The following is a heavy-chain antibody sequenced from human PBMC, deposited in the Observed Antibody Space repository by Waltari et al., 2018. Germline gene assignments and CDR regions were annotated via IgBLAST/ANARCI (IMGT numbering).Heavy chain of an antibody. J-gene: IGHJ6*03. CDR1: GGSISSGDYY. Sequence: QVQLQESGPGLVKPSQTLSLTCTVSGGSISSGDYYWSWIRQPPGKGLEWIGYIYYSWSTYYNPSLKMRVTISVDTSKNQFSLKLSSVTAADTAVYYCARGLWELGYCSSTSCPLYYYYYMDVWGKGTTVTISS. D-gene: IGHD2-2*01. CDR2: IYYSWST. CDR3: ARGLWELGYCSSTSCPLYYYYYMDV. V-gene: IGHV4-30-4*08.